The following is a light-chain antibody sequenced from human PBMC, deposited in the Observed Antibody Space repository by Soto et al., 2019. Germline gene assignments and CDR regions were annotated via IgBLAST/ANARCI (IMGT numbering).Light chain of an antibody. CDR1: SSDVGGFNY. J-gene: IGLJ1*01. CDR2: EVT. V-gene: IGLV2-8*01. CDR3: SSYAGSNSTLFV. Sequence: HSVLTQPPSASGSPGQSITISCTGTSSDVGGFNYVSWHQQHPGKAPKVIIYEVTKRPSGVPDRFSGSKSANTASLTVSGLQAEDEADYYCSSYAGSNSTLFVFGTGTKVTV.